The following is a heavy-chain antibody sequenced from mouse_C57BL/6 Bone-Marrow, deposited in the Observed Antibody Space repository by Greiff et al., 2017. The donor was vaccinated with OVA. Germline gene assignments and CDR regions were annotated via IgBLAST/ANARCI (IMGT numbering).Heavy chain of an antibody. CDR2: IHPSDSDT. V-gene: IGHV1-74*01. CDR3: AIPPFTVVAHWYFDV. D-gene: IGHD1-1*01. Sequence: QVQLQQPGAELVKPGASVKVSCKASGYTFTSYWMHWVKQRPGQGLEWIGRIHPSDSDTNYNQKFKGKSTLTVDKSTSPAYMQLSSLTSEDSAVDYCAIPPFTVVAHWYFDVWGTGTTVTVSS. J-gene: IGHJ1*03. CDR1: GYTFTSYW.